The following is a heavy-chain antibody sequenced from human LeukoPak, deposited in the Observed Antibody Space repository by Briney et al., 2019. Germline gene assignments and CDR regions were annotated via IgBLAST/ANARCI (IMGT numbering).Heavy chain of an antibody. J-gene: IGHJ5*02. D-gene: IGHD6-13*01. V-gene: IGHV4-34*01. CDR3: ARCLKPQQLVPSTRPPKTNWFDP. CDR1: GGSFSGYY. Sequence: SETLSLTCAVSGGSFSGYYWSWIRQPPGKGLEWIGEINHSGSTNYNPSLKSRVTISVDTSKNKFSLKLSSVTAADTAVYYCARCLKPQQLVPSTRPPKTNWFDPWGQGTLVTVSS. CDR2: INHSGST.